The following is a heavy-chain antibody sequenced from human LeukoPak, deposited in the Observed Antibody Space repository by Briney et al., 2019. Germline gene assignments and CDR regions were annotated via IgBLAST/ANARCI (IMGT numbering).Heavy chain of an antibody. V-gene: IGHV3-23*01. CDR2: ISGSGGST. D-gene: IGHD3-3*01. Sequence: GGSLRLSCAASGFTFSSYAMSWVRQAPVKGLEWVSAISGSGGSTYYADSVKGRFTISRDNSKNTLYLQMNSLRAEDTAVYYCAKDIYYDFWSGYWAAFDYWGQGTLVTVSS. J-gene: IGHJ4*02. CDR1: GFTFSSYA. CDR3: AKDIYYDFWSGYWAAFDY.